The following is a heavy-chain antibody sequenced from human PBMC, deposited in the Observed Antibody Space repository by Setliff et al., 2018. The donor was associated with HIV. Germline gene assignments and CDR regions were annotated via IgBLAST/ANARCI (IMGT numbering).Heavy chain of an antibody. J-gene: IGHJ4*01. Sequence: SGPTLVNPTQTLTLTCAFSGFSLTTSAVGVGWIRQPPGKALEWLALIYWDDDKRYRSSLKSRLTITKDTSKNQVVLTMTNMDPVDTATYYCAHSLYCSSSNCSGLLFDYWGHGTLVTVSS. CDR2: IYWDDDK. CDR3: AHSLYCSSSNCSGLLFDY. CDR1: GFSLTTSAVG. V-gene: IGHV2-5*02. D-gene: IGHD2-2*01.